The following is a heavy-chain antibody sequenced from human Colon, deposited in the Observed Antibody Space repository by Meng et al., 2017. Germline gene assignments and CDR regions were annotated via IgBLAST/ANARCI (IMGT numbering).Heavy chain of an antibody. V-gene: IGHV3-30*04. CDR3: ARGGVVAAISHYFDY. D-gene: IGHD2-15*01. Sequence: GESLKISCSASAFTFSSYAIHWVRQAPGKGLEWVAVISYDGTNKYYADSVKGRFTISRDNSKNTLYLQMNSLGVDDTAVYYCARGGVVAAISHYFDYWGQGTLVTVSS. J-gene: IGHJ4*02. CDR1: AFTFSSYA. CDR2: ISYDGTNK.